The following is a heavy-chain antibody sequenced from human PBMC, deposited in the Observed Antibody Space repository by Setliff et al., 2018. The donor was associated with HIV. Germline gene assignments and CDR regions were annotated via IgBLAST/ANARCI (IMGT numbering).Heavy chain of an antibody. D-gene: IGHD6-19*01. V-gene: IGHV1-24*01. CDR3: ATSGDSSGGYVFDY. Sequence: ASVKVSCKVSGYTLTELSRHWVRHAPGKGLEWMGGFDPEDGETIDAQKFQGRVTMTEDTSTDTAFMELNSLRSEDTAVYYCATSGDSSGGYVFDYWGQGTLVTVFS. CDR1: GYTLTELS. CDR2: FDPEDGET. J-gene: IGHJ4*02.